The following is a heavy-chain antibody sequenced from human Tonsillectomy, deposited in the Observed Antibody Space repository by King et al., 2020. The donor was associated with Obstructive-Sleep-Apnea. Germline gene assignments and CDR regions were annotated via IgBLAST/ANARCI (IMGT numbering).Heavy chain of an antibody. CDR1: GFTFSSYA. V-gene: IGHV3-30-3*01. J-gene: IGHJ5*02. CDR2: ISYDGSNK. CDR3: ARDFGSGSYYPQGFDP. Sequence: QLVQSGGGVVQPGRSLRLSCAASGFTFSSYAMHWVRQAPGKGLEWVAVISYDGSNKYYADSVKGRFTISRDNSKNTLYLQMNSLRAEDTAVYYCARDFGSGSYYPQGFDPWGQGTLVTVSS. D-gene: IGHD3-10*01.